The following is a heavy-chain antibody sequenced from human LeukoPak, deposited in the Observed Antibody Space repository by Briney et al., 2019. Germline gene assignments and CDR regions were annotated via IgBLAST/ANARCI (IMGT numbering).Heavy chain of an antibody. V-gene: IGHV3-21*01. D-gene: IGHD3-3*01. CDR3: ARARSPYYYDFWSGYYRAENAFDI. J-gene: IGHJ3*02. Sequence: GGSLRLSCAASGFTFTNHWMSWVRQAPGKGLEWVSSISSSSSYIYYADSVKGRFTISRDNAKNSLYLQMNSLRAEDTAVYYCARARSPYYYDFWSGYYRAENAFDIWGQGTMVTVSS. CDR1: GFTFTNHW. CDR2: ISSSSSYI.